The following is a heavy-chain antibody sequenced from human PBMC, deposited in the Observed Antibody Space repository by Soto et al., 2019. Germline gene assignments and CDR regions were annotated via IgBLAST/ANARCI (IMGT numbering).Heavy chain of an antibody. J-gene: IGHJ5*02. CDR1: GYTFTSYG. D-gene: IGHD3-3*01. CDR3: ARNPYYDFWSGYPKYWFDP. Sequence: QVQLVQSGAEVKKPGASVKVSCKASGYTFTSYGISWVRQAPGQGLEWMGWISAYNGNTNYAQKLQGRVTMTTDTSTSTAYMELRSLRSDDTAVYYCARNPYYDFWSGYPKYWFDPWGQGTLVTVSS. V-gene: IGHV1-18*04. CDR2: ISAYNGNT.